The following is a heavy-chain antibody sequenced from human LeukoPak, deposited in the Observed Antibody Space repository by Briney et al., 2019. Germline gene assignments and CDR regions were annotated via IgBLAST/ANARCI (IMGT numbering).Heavy chain of an antibody. Sequence: GGSLRLSCAASGSTFSSHTMNWVRQAPGKGLEWVAFIQYDGSNKYGDSMKGRFTISRDNSKNTLYLQMSSLRSEDTAVSYCAKAADDFDIWGQGTMVTVSS. V-gene: IGHV3-30*02. J-gene: IGHJ3*02. CDR2: IQYDGSNK. CDR3: AKAADDFDI. CDR1: GSTFSSHT.